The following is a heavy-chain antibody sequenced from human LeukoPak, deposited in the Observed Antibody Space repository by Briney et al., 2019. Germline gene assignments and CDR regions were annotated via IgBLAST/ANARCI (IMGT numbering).Heavy chain of an antibody. J-gene: IGHJ4*02. V-gene: IGHV3-7*01. Sequence: GGSLRLSCAASGFTFSNYWMSWVRRAPGKGLEWVANIKQDGSETYYVDSVRGRFTISRDNAKNSLYLQMNRLRAEDTAIYYCARDFWGAYRVDFFDYWGQGTLVTVSS. D-gene: IGHD3-3*01. CDR2: IKQDGSET. CDR1: GFTFSNYW. CDR3: ARDFWGAYRVDFFDY.